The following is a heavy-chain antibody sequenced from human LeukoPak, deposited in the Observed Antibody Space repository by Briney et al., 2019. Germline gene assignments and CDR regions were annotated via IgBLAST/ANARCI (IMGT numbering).Heavy chain of an antibody. D-gene: IGHD6-19*01. V-gene: IGHV4-59*01. CDR1: GGSIRSYY. CDR2: IYYSGST. Sequence: SETLSLTCTVSGGSIRSYYWSWIRQPPGKGLEWIGYIYYSGSTNYNPSLKSRVTISVDTSKNQFSLKLTSVTAADTAVYYCARVGYSSGWYADYWGQGTLVTVSS. J-gene: IGHJ4*02. CDR3: ARVGYSSGWYADY.